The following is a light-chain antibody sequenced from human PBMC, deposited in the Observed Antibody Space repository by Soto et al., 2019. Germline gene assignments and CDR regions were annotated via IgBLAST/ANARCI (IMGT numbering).Light chain of an antibody. CDR3: QQYESFSPYT. Sequence: DIQMTQSPSTLSAFVGDRVTITCRASQSVSSSSAWYQQKPGKAPKLLIYDASTLESGVPSRFSGSGYGTEFTLTINSLQPGDFATYYCQQYESFSPYTFGQGTRLEI. CDR1: QSVSSS. CDR2: DAS. J-gene: IGKJ2*01. V-gene: IGKV1-5*01.